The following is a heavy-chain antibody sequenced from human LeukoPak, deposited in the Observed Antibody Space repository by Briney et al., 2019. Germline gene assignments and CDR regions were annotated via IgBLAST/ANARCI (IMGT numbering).Heavy chain of an antibody. D-gene: IGHD3-22*01. J-gene: IGHJ4*02. CDR2: ISAYNGNT. CDR3: ARDLVYYDSSGYRLGFDY. Sequence: ASVKVSCKASGYTFTIYGICWVRQAPGQGLEWMGWISAYNGNTNDAQKLQGRLTMTTDTSTSTAYMELRSLRSDDTAVYYCARDLVYYDSSGYRLGFDYWGQGTLVTVSS. CDR1: GYTFTIYG. V-gene: IGHV1-18*01.